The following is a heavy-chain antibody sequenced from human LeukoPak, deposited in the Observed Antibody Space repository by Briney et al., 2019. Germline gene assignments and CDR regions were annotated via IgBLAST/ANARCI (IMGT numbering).Heavy chain of an antibody. J-gene: IGHJ4*02. CDR3: VWGDYDILTGYLDY. D-gene: IGHD3-9*01. Sequence: SVKVSCKASGGTFSSYAISWVRQAPGQGLEWMGGIIPIFGTANYAQKFQGRVTITTDESTSTAYMELSSLRSEDTAVYYCVWGDYDILTGYLDYWGPGTLVTVSS. CDR1: GGTFSSYA. CDR2: IIPIFGTA. V-gene: IGHV1-69*05.